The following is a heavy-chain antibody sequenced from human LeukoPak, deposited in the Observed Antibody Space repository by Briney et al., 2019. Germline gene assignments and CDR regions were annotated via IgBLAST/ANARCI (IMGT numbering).Heavy chain of an antibody. V-gene: IGHV1-2*02. J-gene: IGHJ3*02. D-gene: IGHD7-27*01. Sequence: ASVKVSCKASGYTFTDYYMHWVRQAPGQGLEWMGWINPNSGGTNYAQKFQGRVTMTRDTSISTAYMELSRLRSDDTAVYYCARNGGSDANDAFDIWGQGTMVTVSS. CDR1: GYTFTDYY. CDR3: ARNGGSDANDAFDI. CDR2: INPNSGGT.